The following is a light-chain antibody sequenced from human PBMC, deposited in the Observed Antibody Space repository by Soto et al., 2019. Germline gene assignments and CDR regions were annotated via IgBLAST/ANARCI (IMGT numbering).Light chain of an antibody. CDR1: SCDIGSNNY. CDR2: EVS. CDR3: SLHPNAPRR. V-gene: IGLV2-14*01. Sequence: QSALTQPASVSGSPGQSVTISCTGTSCDIGSNNYVSWFQQRPGKAPTLIIYEVSNRPSGVTTLFSGSKSGNTASLTISGHLPEDEAGYYCSLHPNAPRRFGGGTKLTV. J-gene: IGLJ3*02.